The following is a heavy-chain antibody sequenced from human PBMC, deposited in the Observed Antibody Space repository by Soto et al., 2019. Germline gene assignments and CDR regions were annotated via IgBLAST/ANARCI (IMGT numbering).Heavy chain of an antibody. D-gene: IGHD6-19*01. CDR3: ARLWGSSSGWPHDY. V-gene: IGHV5-51*01. J-gene: IGHJ4*02. CDR2: IYPGDSDT. CDR1: GHSFTSYW. Sequence: GESLKISCQGSGHSFTSYWIGWVCQMPGKGLEWMGIIYPGDSDTRYSPSFQGQVTISAEKSVSTASLQWRSLKASDTAIYYCARLWGSSSGWPHDYWGVGTLVTV.